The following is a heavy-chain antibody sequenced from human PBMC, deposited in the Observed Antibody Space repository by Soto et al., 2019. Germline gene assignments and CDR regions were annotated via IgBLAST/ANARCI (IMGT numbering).Heavy chain of an antibody. Sequence: PGGSLRLSCAASGFTFSSYWMHCVRQAPGKGLVWVSRINSDGSSTYYADSVKGRFTISRDNSINTVFLQMNSLRADDTALYFCAKNSGWFNTWGQGALVTVSS. CDR3: AKNSGWFNT. CDR2: INSDGSST. V-gene: IGHV3-74*01. CDR1: GFTFSSYW. D-gene: IGHD3-10*01. J-gene: IGHJ5*02.